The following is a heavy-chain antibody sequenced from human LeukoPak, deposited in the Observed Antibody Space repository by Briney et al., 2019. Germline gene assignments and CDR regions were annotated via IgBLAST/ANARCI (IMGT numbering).Heavy chain of an antibody. V-gene: IGHV4-39*01. D-gene: IGHD2-21*01. CDR1: GGSISSSSYY. J-gene: IGHJ4*02. CDR3: ARQRVADALDY. CDR2: IYYSGST. Sequence: SETLSLTCTVSGGSISSSSYYWGWIRQPPGKGLEWIGSIYYSGSTYYNPSLKSRVTISVDTSKNQFSLKLSSVTAADTAVYYCARQRVADALDYWGQGTLVTVSS.